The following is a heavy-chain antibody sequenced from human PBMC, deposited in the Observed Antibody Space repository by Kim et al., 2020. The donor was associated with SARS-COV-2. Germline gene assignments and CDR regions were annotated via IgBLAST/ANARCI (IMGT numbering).Heavy chain of an antibody. D-gene: IGHD2-21*02. CDR3: ARGIVVVAAGRYYYYYYGMDA. CDR1: GGSISSGSYY. Sequence: SETLSLTCTVSGGSISSGSYYWSWIRQPAGKGLEWIGRIYTSGSTNYNPSLKSRVTISVDTSKNQFSLKQSSVTAADTAVYYCARGIVVVAAGRYYYYYYGMDAWGQGTPVTVSS. CDR2: IYTSGST. V-gene: IGHV4-61*02. J-gene: IGHJ6*02.